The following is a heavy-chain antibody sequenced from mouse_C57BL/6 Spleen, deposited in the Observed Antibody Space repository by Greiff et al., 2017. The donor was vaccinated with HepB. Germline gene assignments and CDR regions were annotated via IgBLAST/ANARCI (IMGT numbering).Heavy chain of an antibody. CDR3: ARDVEAMDY. Sequence: DVMLVESGGGLVQSGRSLRLSCATSGFTFSDFYMEWVRQAPGKGLEWIAASRNKANDYTTEYSASVKGRFIVSRDTSQSILYLQMNALRAEDTAIYYCARDVEAMDYWGQGTSVTVSS. CDR1: GFTFSDFY. CDR2: SRNKANDYTT. J-gene: IGHJ4*01. V-gene: IGHV7-1*01.